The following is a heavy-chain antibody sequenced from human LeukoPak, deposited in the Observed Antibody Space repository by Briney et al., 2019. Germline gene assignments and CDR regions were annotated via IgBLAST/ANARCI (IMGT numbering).Heavy chain of an antibody. CDR2: IFYSGIT. Sequence: SETLSLTCTVSGGSISSSSYYWGWIRQPPGKGLEWIGSIFYSGITYYNSSLESRVTISVDTSKNQFSLRLSSLTAADTAVYYCAREDAHMAPGFDYWGQGTLVTVSS. CDR1: GGSISSSSYY. CDR3: AREDAHMAPGFDY. V-gene: IGHV4-39*07. D-gene: IGHD2-21*01. J-gene: IGHJ4*02.